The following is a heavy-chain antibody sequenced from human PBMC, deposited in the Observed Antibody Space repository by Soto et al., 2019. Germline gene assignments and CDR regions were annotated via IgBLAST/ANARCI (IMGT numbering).Heavy chain of an antibody. CDR3: ARPRRPATLLWFGERPHYYYGMDV. V-gene: IGHV1-8*01. Sequence: GASVKVSCKASGYTFTSYDINWVRQATGQGLEWMGWMNPNRGNTGYAQKFQGRFTMTRNTSISTAYMELSSLRSEDTAVYYCARPRRPATLLWFGERPHYYYGMDVWGQGTTVTVSS. D-gene: IGHD3-10*01. CDR1: GYTFTSYD. CDR2: MNPNRGNT. J-gene: IGHJ6*02.